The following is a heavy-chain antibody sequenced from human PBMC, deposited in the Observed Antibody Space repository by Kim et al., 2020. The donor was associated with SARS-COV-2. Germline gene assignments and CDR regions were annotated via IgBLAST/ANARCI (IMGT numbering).Heavy chain of an antibody. Sequence: ASVKVSCKASGYTFTSYGISWVRQAPGQGLEWMGWISAYNGNTNYAQKLQGRVTMTTDTSTSTAYMELRSLRSDDTAVYYCARDLDTIFGVVAFDIWGQGTMVTVSS. CDR3: ARDLDTIFGVVAFDI. V-gene: IGHV1-18*01. CDR2: ISAYNGNT. CDR1: GYTFTSYG. D-gene: IGHD3-3*01. J-gene: IGHJ3*02.